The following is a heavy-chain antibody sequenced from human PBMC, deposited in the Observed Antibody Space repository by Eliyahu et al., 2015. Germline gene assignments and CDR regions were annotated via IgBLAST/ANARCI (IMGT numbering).Heavy chain of an antibody. Sequence: EVQLAASGGGLVQPGGSLRLSCXASGFTXRNYGMHWVRQAAGKGLGWVSXIGSXGDTYYLGSVKARFTISREDARNSLYLQMNSLSAGDTAMYYCARGRYYYDSTGHHTEGFDFWGQGTLVTVSS. V-gene: IGHV3-13*01. CDR1: GFTXRNYG. J-gene: IGHJ4*02. CDR2: IGSXGDT. D-gene: IGHD3-22*01. CDR3: ARGRYYYDSTGHHTEGFDF.